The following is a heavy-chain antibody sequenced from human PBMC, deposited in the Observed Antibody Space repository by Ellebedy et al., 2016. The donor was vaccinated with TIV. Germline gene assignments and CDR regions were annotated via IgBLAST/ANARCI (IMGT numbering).Heavy chain of an antibody. V-gene: IGHV4-34*01. J-gene: IGHJ4*02. Sequence: MPSETLSLTCAVYGGSFSNYYWSWIRQPPGKGLEWIGEINHSGSTNYNPSLMSRLTISVDTSKNQFSLRLTSVTAADTAVYYCARGVCAGDNCVRWVDHWGQGTLVTVSS. CDR2: INHSGST. D-gene: IGHD2-21*02. CDR3: ARGVCAGDNCVRWVDH. CDR1: GGSFSNYY.